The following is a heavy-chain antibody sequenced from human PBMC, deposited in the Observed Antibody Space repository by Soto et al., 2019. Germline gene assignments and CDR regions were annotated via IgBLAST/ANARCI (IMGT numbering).Heavy chain of an antibody. CDR3: ASGGNWFDP. V-gene: IGHV4-59*01. D-gene: IGHD3-16*01. Sequence: SETLSLTCNVSGGSISNYYWTWIRQSPEKGLEWIGYMYYNGNINYNPSLKSRVTISIDTSKNQFSLTLKSLSAADMAVYYCASGGNWFDPWGQGVLVTVSS. J-gene: IGHJ5*02. CDR2: MYYNGNI. CDR1: GGSISNYY.